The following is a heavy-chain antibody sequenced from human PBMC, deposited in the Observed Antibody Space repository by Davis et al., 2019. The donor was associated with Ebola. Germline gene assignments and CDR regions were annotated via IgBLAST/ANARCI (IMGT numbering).Heavy chain of an antibody. CDR3: ARGLRYSTGWYYFDY. CDR2: ISSSSSFS. D-gene: IGHD6-19*01. Sequence: GGSLRLSCEGSGFTFSNSNMNWVRQAPGKGLEWVSSISSSSSFSFYADSVKGRFAISRDNSKNTLFLQMNNVRAEDSAVYFCARGLRYSTGWYYFDYWGQGTLVTVSS. CDR1: GFTFSNSN. J-gene: IGHJ4*02. V-gene: IGHV3-21*04.